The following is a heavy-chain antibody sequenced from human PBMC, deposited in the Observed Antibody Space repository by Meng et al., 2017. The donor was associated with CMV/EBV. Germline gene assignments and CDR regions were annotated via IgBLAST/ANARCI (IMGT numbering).Heavy chain of an antibody. CDR3: ATTIRRGVGRFDP. J-gene: IGHJ5*02. Sequence: ASVKVSCKASGYTFTGYYMHWVRQAPGQGLEWMGWINPNSGGTNYAQKFQGRVTMTRDTSISTAYMELSRLRSDDTAVYYCATTIRRGVGRFDPWGQGTLVTVSS. CDR1: GYTFTGYY. V-gene: IGHV1-2*02. D-gene: IGHD5-12*01. CDR2: INPNSGGT.